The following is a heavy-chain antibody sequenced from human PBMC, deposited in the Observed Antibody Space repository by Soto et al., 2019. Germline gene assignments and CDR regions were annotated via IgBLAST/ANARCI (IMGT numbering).Heavy chain of an antibody. CDR1: GFTFSSYA. CDR3: AKDTPPDTLFVVVPAAMYAFDI. Sequence: GGSLRLSCAASGFTFSSYAMSWVRQAPGKGLEWVSAISGSGGSTYYADSVKGRFTISRDNSKNTLYLQMNSLRAEDTAVYYCAKDTPPDTLFVVVPAAMYAFDIWGQGTMVTVSS. D-gene: IGHD2-2*01. V-gene: IGHV3-23*01. J-gene: IGHJ3*02. CDR2: ISGSGGST.